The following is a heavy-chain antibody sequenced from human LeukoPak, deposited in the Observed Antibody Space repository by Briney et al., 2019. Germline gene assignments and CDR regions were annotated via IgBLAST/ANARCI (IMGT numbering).Heavy chain of an antibody. D-gene: IGHD6-6*01. CDR3: ATCRGSSRCTKFDY. Sequence: ASVKVSCKVSGYTLTELSMHWVRQAPGKGLEWMGGFDPEDGETIYAQKFQGRVTMTEDTSTDTAYMELSSLRSEDTAVCYCATCRGSSRCTKFDYWGQGTLVTVSS. J-gene: IGHJ4*02. CDR2: FDPEDGET. CDR1: GYTLTELS. V-gene: IGHV1-24*01.